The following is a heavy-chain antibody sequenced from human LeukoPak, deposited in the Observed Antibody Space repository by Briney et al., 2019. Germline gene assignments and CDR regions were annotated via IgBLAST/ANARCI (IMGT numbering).Heavy chain of an antibody. Sequence: GGSLRLPCAASGFTFSNAWMSWVRQAPGKGLEWVGRIKSKTDGGTTDYAAPVKGRFTISRDDSKNTLYLQMNSLKTEDTAVYYCTSDDREGSGWYVENYWGQGTLVTVSS. CDR1: GFTFSNAW. V-gene: IGHV3-15*01. J-gene: IGHJ4*02. D-gene: IGHD6-19*01. CDR3: TSDDREGSGWYVENY. CDR2: IKSKTDGGTT.